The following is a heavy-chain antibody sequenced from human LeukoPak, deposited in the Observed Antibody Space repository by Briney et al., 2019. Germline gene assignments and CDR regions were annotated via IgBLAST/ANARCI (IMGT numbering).Heavy chain of an antibody. CDR1: VCTYTSYD. D-gene: IGHD3-10*01. CDR2: MNPTSGHT. CDR3: ARSPVGVRKKHDF. J-gene: IGHJ4*02. Sequence: GASVKVSCKASVCTYTSYDINWVRQATGQGLEWMGWMNPTSGHTGYAQNFQGRVTMTRDTSISTAYMELNSLTSEDTAVSYCARSPVGVRKKHDFWGQGTLVIVSS. V-gene: IGHV1-8*01.